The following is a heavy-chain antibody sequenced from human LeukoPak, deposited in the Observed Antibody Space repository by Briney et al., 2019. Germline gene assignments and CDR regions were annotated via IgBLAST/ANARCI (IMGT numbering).Heavy chain of an antibody. CDR1: GGSISSGGYY. J-gene: IGHJ3*02. Sequence: PSETLSLTCTVSGGSISSGGYYWSWIRQHPGKGLEWIGYIYYSGSTYYNPSLKSRVTISVDTSKNQFSLKLSSVTAADTAVYYCATRGIVGAGNDAFDIWGQGTMVTVSS. CDR3: ATRGIVGAGNDAFDI. V-gene: IGHV4-31*03. D-gene: IGHD1-26*01. CDR2: IYYSGST.